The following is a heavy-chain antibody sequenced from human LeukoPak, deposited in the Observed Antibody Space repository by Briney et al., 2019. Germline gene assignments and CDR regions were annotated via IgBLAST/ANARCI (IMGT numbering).Heavy chain of an antibody. CDR1: GFTFSSYA. D-gene: IGHD3-10*01. CDR3: ARSGMVRGDYYYYMDV. CDR2: ISSNGGST. Sequence: GGSLRLSCAASGFTFSSYAMHWVRQAPGEGLEYVSAISSNGGSTYYANSVKGRFTISRDNSKNTLYLQMGSLRAEDMAVYYCARSGMVRGDYYYYMDVWGKGTTVTVSS. J-gene: IGHJ6*03. V-gene: IGHV3-64*01.